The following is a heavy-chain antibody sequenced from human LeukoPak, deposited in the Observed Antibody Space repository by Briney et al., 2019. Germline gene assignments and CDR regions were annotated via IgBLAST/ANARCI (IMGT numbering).Heavy chain of an antibody. J-gene: IGHJ5*02. V-gene: IGHV1-18*01. CDR2: ISAYNGNT. Sequence: ASVKVSCKASGYTFTSYGISWVRQAPGQGLEWMGWISAYNGNTNYAQKLQGRVTMTTDTSTSTAYMELRSLRSDDTAVYYCARVRKLLREAASYNWFDPWGQGTLVTVSS. CDR3: ARVRKLLREAASYNWFDP. CDR1: GYTFTSYG. D-gene: IGHD1-26*01.